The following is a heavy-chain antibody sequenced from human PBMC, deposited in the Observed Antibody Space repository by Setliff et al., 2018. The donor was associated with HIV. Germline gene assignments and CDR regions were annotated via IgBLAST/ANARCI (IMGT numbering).Heavy chain of an antibody. CDR2: ITDTGHT. D-gene: IGHD2-15*01. CDR3: ARAPSCIGSNCIFYYYYYYGLDV. J-gene: IGHJ6*02. Sequence: PSETLSLTCTVYGGSLTHYYWTWIRQPPEGGLEWIGEITDTGHTNYNSSLQSRVTISLDTSRKQFSLKLTSVTASDAAVYYCARAPSCIGSNCIFYYYYYYGLDVWGHGTTVTVSS. CDR1: GGSLTHYY. V-gene: IGHV4-34*01.